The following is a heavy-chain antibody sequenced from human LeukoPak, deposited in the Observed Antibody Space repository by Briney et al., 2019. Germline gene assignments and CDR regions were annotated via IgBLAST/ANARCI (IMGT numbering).Heavy chain of an antibody. CDR3: ARILSSSGRDY. Sequence: PSETLSLTCTVSGGSISSYYWSWIRQPPGKELEWIGYIYYSGSTNYNPSLKSRVTISVDTSKNQFSLKLSSVTAADTAVYYCARILSSSGRDYWGQGTLVTVSS. D-gene: IGHD6-6*01. CDR2: IYYSGST. V-gene: IGHV4-59*01. CDR1: GGSISSYY. J-gene: IGHJ4*02.